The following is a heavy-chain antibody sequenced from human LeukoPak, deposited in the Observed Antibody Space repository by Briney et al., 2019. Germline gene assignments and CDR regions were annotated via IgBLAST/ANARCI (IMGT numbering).Heavy chain of an antibody. Sequence: GGSLRLSCAASGFTFSDYYMSWIRQAPGKGLEWVSYISSSGSTTYYADSVKGRFTISRDNAKNSLYLQMNSPRAEDTAVYYCARRGYSYGSSKRDYWGQGTLVTVSS. CDR2: ISSSGSTT. CDR1: GFTFSDYY. J-gene: IGHJ4*02. V-gene: IGHV3-11*04. D-gene: IGHD5-18*01. CDR3: ARRGYSYGSSKRDY.